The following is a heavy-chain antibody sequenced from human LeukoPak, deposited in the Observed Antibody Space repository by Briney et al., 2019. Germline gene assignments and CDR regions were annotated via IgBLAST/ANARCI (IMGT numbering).Heavy chain of an antibody. D-gene: IGHD3-10*01. V-gene: IGHV3-30*02. CDR3: AKDFLPLFGGSSLY. CDR1: GFTFNNYG. CDR2: IRYDGSDK. J-gene: IGHJ4*02. Sequence: GGSLRLSCAASGFTFNNYGMHWVRQAPGKGLEWVAFIRYDGSDKYYADSVKGRFTISRDNSKNTLYLQMNSLRAEDTAVYYCAKDFLPLFGGSSLYWGQGTLVTVSS.